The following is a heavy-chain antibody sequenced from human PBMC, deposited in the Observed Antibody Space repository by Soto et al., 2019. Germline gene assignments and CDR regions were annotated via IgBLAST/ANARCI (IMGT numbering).Heavy chain of an antibody. CDR2: IIPIFGTA. V-gene: IGHV1-69*13. Sequence: GASVKVSCKASGGTFSSYAISWVRQAPGQGLEWMGGIIPIFGTANYAQKFQGRVTITADESTSTAYMELSSLRSEDTAVYYCARAPIREGYDSSGSYPIDAFDIWGQGTMVT. D-gene: IGHD3-22*01. J-gene: IGHJ3*02. CDR3: ARAPIREGYDSSGSYPIDAFDI. CDR1: GGTFSSYA.